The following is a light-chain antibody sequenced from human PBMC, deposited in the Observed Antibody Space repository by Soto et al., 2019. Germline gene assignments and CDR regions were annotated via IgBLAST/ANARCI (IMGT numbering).Light chain of an antibody. J-gene: IGKJ3*01. CDR2: EAS. V-gene: IGKV1-39*01. CDR1: QSVNTF. Sequence: DIQMSQSPSPLSASVGDRVYITCRTSQSVNTFLNWYQAKPGKAPKLLIYEASNLGNGFPSRFSGSGSGTDFTLTISSLQPEDSATYYCQQSYRTPPFNFGPGTRVDI. CDR3: QQSYRTPPFN.